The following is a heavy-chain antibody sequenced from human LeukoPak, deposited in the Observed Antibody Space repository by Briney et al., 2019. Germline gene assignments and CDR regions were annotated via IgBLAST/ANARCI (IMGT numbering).Heavy chain of an antibody. J-gene: IGHJ4*02. CDR1: GFTFDDYA. Sequence: GGSLRLSCAASGFTFDDYAMLWVRQAPGKGLEWVSGISWNSGSIGYADSVKGRFTISRDNAKNSLYLQMNSLRAEDTALYYCAKDQRSSGYYHYYFDYWGQGTLVTVSS. D-gene: IGHD3-22*01. V-gene: IGHV3-9*01. CDR2: ISWNSGSI. CDR3: AKDQRSSGYYHYYFDY.